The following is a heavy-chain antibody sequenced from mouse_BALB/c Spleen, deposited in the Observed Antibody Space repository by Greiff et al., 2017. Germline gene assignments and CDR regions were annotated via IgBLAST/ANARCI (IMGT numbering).Heavy chain of an antibody. CDR3: TRHEGYYGSSPSFAY. V-gene: IGHV5-9-3*01. CDR1: GFTFSSYA. Sequence: EVQLVESGGGLVKPGGSPKLSCAASGFTFSSYAMSWVRQTPEKRLEWVATISSGCSYTYYSDCVKGRFTITRDNAKNTLYLQMSSLRSEYTAMYYCTRHEGYYGSSPSFAYWGQGTLVTVSA. CDR2: ISSGCSYT. D-gene: IGHD1-1*01. J-gene: IGHJ3*01.